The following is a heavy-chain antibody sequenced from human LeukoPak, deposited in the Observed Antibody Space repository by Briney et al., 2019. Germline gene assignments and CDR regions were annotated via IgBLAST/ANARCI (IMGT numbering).Heavy chain of an antibody. V-gene: IGHV4-34*01. CDR2: INHSGST. CDR3: ARRGNLSLLR. CDR1: GGSFSGYY. J-gene: IGHJ4*02. Sequence: SETQSLTCAVYGGSFSGYYWSWIRQPPGKGLEWIGEINHSGSTNYNPSLKSRVTISVDTSKNQFSLKLSSVTAADTAVYYCARRGNLSLLRWGQGTLVTVSS. D-gene: IGHD1-7*01.